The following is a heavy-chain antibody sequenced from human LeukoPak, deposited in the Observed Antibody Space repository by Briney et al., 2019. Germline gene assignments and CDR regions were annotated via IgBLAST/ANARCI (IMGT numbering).Heavy chain of an antibody. CDR1: GCTFSSYG. CDR3: AKPLGYCSGGSWYSGVIDY. D-gene: IGHD2-15*01. CDR2: ISASGGST. J-gene: IGHJ4*02. Sequence: GGSLRLSCAASGCTFSSYGMSWVRQAPGKGLEWVSPISASGGSTYYADSMKGRVTIPREDSNNTLYLQMHSLRAEDTAVYYCAKPLGYCSGGSWYSGVIDYWGQGTLVTVSS. V-gene: IGHV3-23*01.